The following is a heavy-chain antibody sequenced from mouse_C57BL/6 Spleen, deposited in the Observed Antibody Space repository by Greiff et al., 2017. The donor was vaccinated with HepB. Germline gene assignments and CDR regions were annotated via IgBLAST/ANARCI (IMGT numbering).Heavy chain of an antibody. CDR2: IDPSDSYT. CDR3: AIYDYDEAY. J-gene: IGHJ3*01. CDR1: GYTFTSYW. D-gene: IGHD2-4*01. V-gene: IGHV1-69*01. Sequence: QVQLKQPGAELVMPGASVKLSCKASGYTFTSYWMHWVKQRPGQGLEWIGEIDPSDSYTNYNQKFKGKSTLTVDKSSSTAYMQLSSLTSEDSAVYYCAIYDYDEAYWGQGTLVTVSA.